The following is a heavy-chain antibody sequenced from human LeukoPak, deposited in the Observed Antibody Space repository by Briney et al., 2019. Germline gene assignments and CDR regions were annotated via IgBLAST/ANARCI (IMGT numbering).Heavy chain of an antibody. CDR2: TNHSGST. CDR3: ARGGDYGDYRYGVDY. J-gene: IGHJ4*02. D-gene: IGHD4-17*01. V-gene: IGHV4-34*01. Sequence: SETLSLTCAVYGGSFSGYYWSWIRQTPGKGLEWIGETNHSGSTNYNPSLKSRVTISVDTSKNQFSLKLSSVTAADTAVYYCARGGDYGDYRYGVDYWGQGTLVTVSS. CDR1: GGSFSGYY.